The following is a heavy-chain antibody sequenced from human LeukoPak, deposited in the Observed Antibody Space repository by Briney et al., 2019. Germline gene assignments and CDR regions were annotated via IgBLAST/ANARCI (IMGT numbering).Heavy chain of an antibody. J-gene: IGHJ4*02. V-gene: IGHV1-2*02. CDR1: GYSFTGYY. D-gene: IGHD6-19*01. CDR2: INPKSGGT. Sequence: GASVKVSCKASGYSFTGYYMLWVRQAPGQGLEWMGWINPKSGGTNYAQKFQRRITMTRDTSINTAFMDLSGLRSDDTTIYYCAATYGTGWHPGHWGQRTLVPVSS. CDR3: AATYGTGWHPGH.